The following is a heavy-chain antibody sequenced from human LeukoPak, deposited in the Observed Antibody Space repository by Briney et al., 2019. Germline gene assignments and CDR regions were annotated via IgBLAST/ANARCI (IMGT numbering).Heavy chain of an antibody. Sequence: ASVKVSCKVSGYTLTELSMHWVRQAPGKGLEWMGGFDPEDGGTIYAQKFQGRVTMTEDTSTDTAYMELSSLRSEDTAVYYCATDMVRGVIISAFDIWGQGTMVTVSS. CDR1: GYTLTELS. CDR2: FDPEDGGT. CDR3: ATDMVRGVIISAFDI. D-gene: IGHD3-10*01. V-gene: IGHV1-24*01. J-gene: IGHJ3*02.